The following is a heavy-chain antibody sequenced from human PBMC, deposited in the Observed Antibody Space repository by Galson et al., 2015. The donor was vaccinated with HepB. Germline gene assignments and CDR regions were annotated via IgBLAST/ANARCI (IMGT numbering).Heavy chain of an antibody. D-gene: IGHD5-18*01. V-gene: IGHV4-34*01. CDR2: INHSGST. J-gene: IGHJ4*02. CDR3: ARGDTAMAPFDY. CDR1: GGSFSGSY. Sequence: SEPLSLTCAVYGGSFSGSYWSWIRQPPGKGLEWIGEINHSGSTNYNPSLKSRVTISVDTSKNQFSLELSSVTAADTAVYYCARGDTAMAPFDYWGQGTLVTVSS.